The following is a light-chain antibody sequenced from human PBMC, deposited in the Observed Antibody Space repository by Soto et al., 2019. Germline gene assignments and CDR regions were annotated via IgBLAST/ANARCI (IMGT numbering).Light chain of an antibody. V-gene: IGKV1-5*03. CDR1: QNINSW. CDR3: HQYESFSGLT. Sequence: DIQMTQSPSTLSASVGDRVTITCRASQNINSWLAWYQQKPGKAPKLLIYKASALQSGVPSRFGGSGSGTEFTLTINSLQPDDFATYYCHQYESFSGLTFGGGTKVDIK. CDR2: KAS. J-gene: IGKJ4*01.